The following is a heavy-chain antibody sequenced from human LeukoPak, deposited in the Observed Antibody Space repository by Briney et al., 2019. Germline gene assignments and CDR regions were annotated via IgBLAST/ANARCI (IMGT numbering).Heavy chain of an antibody. CDR3: ARGYCSSSSCFDPHFDY. V-gene: IGHV4-61*01. J-gene: IGHJ4*02. CDR2: ISYTGST. D-gene: IGHD2-2*01. Sequence: PSETLSLTCTVSGASVSSAISYWSWIRQAPGKGLEWIGYISYTGSTNYNPSLKSRVTISADTSKNEFSLRLTSVTATDTAVYYCARGYCSSSSCFDPHFDYWGQGTLVTVSS. CDR1: GASVSSAISY.